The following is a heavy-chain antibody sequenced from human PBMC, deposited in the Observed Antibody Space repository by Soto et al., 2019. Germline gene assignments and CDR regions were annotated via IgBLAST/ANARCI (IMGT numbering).Heavy chain of an antibody. V-gene: IGHV3-49*03. Sequence: PGGSLRLSCTASGFTFGDYAMSWFRQAPGKGLEWVGFIRSKAYGGTTEYAASVKGRFTISRDDSKSIAYLQMNSLKTEDTAVYYCTRDPRALMVRFSRNDILDYWAKGSLVPVAS. CDR3: TRDPRALMVRFSRNDILDY. D-gene: IGHD3-10*01. CDR2: IRSKAYGGTT. J-gene: IGHJ4*02. CDR1: GFTFGDYA.